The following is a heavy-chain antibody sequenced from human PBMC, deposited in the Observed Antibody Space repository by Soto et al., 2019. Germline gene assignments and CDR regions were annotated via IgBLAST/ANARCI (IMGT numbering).Heavy chain of an antibody. CDR2: IYHSGST. CDR1: GGSISSSHW. Sequence: SETLSLTCDVSGGSISSSHWWGWVRQSPGKGLEWIGEIYHSGSTNYNPSLKSRISISVDKSKNQFSLKMTSVTAADTAVYYCATRLTHNSDSPGPLNDGFDVWGQGTMVTVPS. CDR3: ATRLTHNSDSPGPLNDGFDV. V-gene: IGHV4-4*02. J-gene: IGHJ3*01. D-gene: IGHD4-4*01.